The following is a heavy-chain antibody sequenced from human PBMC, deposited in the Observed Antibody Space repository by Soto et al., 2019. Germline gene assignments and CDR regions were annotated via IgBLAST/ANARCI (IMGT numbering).Heavy chain of an antibody. CDR2: ISYDGSNK. CDR3: AKDHTAGYYDSSGYYGYYYYYYGMDV. Sequence: GGSLRLSCAASGFTFSSYGMHWVRQAPGKGLEWVAVISYDGSNKYYADSVKGRFTISRDNSKNTLYLQMNSLRAEDTAVYYCAKDHTAGYYDSSGYYGYYYYYYGMDVWGQGTTVTSP. D-gene: IGHD3-22*01. CDR1: GFTFSSYG. J-gene: IGHJ6*02. V-gene: IGHV3-30*18.